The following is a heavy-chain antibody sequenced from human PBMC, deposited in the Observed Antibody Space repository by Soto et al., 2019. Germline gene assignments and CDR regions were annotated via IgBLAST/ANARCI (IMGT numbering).Heavy chain of an antibody. V-gene: IGHV4-34*01. Sequence: EPLSLTSAVYGGSLSGYYWSWIRQPPGKGLEGIGEINHSGSTNYNPSLKSRVTISVDTSKNQFSLKLSSVTAADTAVYYCARKGGYWSGGSCYGSRWFDPWGQGTLVTVSS. CDR3: ARKGGYWSGGSCYGSRWFDP. J-gene: IGHJ5*02. CDR1: GGSLSGYY. CDR2: INHSGST. D-gene: IGHD2-15*01.